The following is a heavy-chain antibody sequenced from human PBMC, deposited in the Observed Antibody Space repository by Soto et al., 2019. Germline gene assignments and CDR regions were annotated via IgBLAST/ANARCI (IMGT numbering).Heavy chain of an antibody. J-gene: IGHJ4*02. D-gene: IGHD3-3*01. V-gene: IGHV3-11*01. CDR3: ARDHEIRFLEWLLLDY. CDR1: GFTFSDYY. Sequence: GGSLRLSCAASGFTFSDYYMSWIRQAPGKGLEWVSYISSSGSTIYYADSVKGRFTISRDNAKNSLYLQMNSLRAEDTAVYYCARDHEIRFLEWLLLDYWGQGTLVTVSS. CDR2: ISSSGSTI.